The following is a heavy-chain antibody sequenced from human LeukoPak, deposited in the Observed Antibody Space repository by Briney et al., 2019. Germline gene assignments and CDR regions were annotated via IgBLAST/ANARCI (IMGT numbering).Heavy chain of an antibody. D-gene: IGHD1-1*01. CDR3: ALQRPLKGV. CDR2: IYSGGIT. CDR1: GFIFSSYA. J-gene: IGHJ6*02. V-gene: IGHV3-66*04. Sequence: GGSLRLSCAASGFIFSSYAMSWVRQAPGKGLEWVSVIYSGGITYYADSVKGRFTISRDNSKNTLYLQMNSLRAEDTAVYYCALQRPLKGVWGQGTTVTVSS.